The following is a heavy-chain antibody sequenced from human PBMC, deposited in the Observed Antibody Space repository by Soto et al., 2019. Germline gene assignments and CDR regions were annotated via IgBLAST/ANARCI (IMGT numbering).Heavy chain of an antibody. CDR1: GGSFSGYY. D-gene: IGHD2-2*01. Sequence: LSLTCAVYGGSFSGYYWSWIRQPPGKGLEWIGEINHSGSTNYNPSLKSRVTISVDTSKNQFSLKLSSVTAADTAVYYCARGPYCSSASCYYYYYGMDVWGQGTTVTVSS. CDR3: ARGPYCSSASCYYYYYGMDV. CDR2: INHSGST. J-gene: IGHJ6*02. V-gene: IGHV4-34*01.